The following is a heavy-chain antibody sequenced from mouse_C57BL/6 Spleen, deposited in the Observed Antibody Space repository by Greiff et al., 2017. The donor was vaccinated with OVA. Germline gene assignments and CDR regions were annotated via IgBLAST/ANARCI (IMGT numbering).Heavy chain of an antibody. D-gene: IGHD2-5*01. CDR1: GYTFTSYW. CDR3: ARGGGSNYPYWYFDV. V-gene: IGHV1-53*01. CDR2: INPSNGGT. Sequence: QFQLQQPGTELVKPGASVKLSCKASGYTFTSYWMHWVKQRPGQGLEWIGNINPSNGGTNYNEKFKSKATLTVDKSSSTAYMQLSSLTSEDSAVYYCARGGGSNYPYWYFDVWGTGTTVTVSS. J-gene: IGHJ1*03.